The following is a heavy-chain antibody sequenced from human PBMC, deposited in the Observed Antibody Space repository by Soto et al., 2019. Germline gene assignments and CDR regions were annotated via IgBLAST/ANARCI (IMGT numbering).Heavy chain of an antibody. J-gene: IGHJ4*02. V-gene: IGHV4-39*01. Sequence: QLQLQESGPGLVKPSETLSHTCTVSGGSISRSSYYWGWIRQPPGKGLEWIGSIYYSGSTYYNPSLKSRVTISVDTPKNQFSLKLSSVTAADTAVYYCARHDYGGFGLWGQGTLVTVSS. CDR3: ARHDYGGFGL. CDR1: GGSISRSSYY. D-gene: IGHD4-17*01. CDR2: IYYSGST.